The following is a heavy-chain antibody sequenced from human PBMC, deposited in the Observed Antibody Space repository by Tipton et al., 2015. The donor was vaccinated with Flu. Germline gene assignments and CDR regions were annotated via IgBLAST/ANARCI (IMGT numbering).Heavy chain of an antibody. CDR2: IYSSGST. Sequence: TLSLTCTVSGGSLSSFYWSWIRQPAGKGLEYIGRIYSSGSTNYNPSFKSRVSMSLDASKTQFSLNLNSVTAADTAMYYCAGGSGSGTHVMFDYWGQGTLVTVSS. CDR3: AGGSGSGTHVMFDY. J-gene: IGHJ4*02. V-gene: IGHV4-4*07. CDR1: GGSLSSFY. D-gene: IGHD3-10*01.